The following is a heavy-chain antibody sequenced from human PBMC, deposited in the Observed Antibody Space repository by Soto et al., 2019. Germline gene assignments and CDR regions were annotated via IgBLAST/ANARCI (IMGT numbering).Heavy chain of an antibody. J-gene: IGHJ6*02. D-gene: IGHD3-3*01. CDR3: ARYLYDFWSAIGMDV. CDR1: GYTFTSYA. Sequence: SVKVSCKASGYTFTSYAISWVRQAPGQGLEWMGGIIPIFGTANYAQKFQGRVTITADESTSTAYMELSSLRSEDTAVYYCARYLYDFWSAIGMDVWGQGTTVTVSS. V-gene: IGHV1-69*13. CDR2: IIPIFGTA.